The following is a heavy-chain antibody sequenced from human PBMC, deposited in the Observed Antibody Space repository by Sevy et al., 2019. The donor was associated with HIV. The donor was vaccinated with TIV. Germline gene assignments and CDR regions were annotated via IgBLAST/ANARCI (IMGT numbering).Heavy chain of an antibody. J-gene: IGHJ4*02. CDR1: GASISRSSYD. D-gene: IGHD3-10*01. V-gene: IGHV4-39*01. CDR2: IFYSGGT. Sequence: SETLSLTCTVSGASISRSSYDWGWIRQPPGKGLEWVGSIFYSGGTQYNPALNSRVTIYADTSKNQFSLTLSSVTVADTAVYYCARHGGLVDRAFDFWGQGALVTVSS. CDR3: ARHGGLVDRAFDF.